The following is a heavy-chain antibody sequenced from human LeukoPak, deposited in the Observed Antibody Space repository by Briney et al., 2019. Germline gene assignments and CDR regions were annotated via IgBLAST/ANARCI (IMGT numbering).Heavy chain of an antibody. J-gene: IGHJ4*02. D-gene: IGHD3-22*01. CDR1: GFTFSSYG. Sequence: GGSLRLSCAASGFTFSSYGMHWVRQAPGKGLKWVAVIWYDGSNKYYADSVKGRFTISRDNSKNTLYLQMNSLRVEDTAMYYCARGADYYDTSRYQYYFDCWGQGTLVTVSS. V-gene: IGHV3-33*01. CDR3: ARGADYYDTSRYQYYFDC. CDR2: IWYDGSNK.